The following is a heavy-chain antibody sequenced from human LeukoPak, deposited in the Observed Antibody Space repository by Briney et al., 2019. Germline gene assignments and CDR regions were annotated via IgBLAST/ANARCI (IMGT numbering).Heavy chain of an antibody. CDR1: GFRFNSYA. Sequence: GGSQRLSCAASGFRFNSYAMGWVRQAPGKGLEWISAISDTGGSTYHADSVKGRFTISRDNSKNTLYLQMNSLRAEDTAIYYCAKGSSSSRPYYFDHWAPGTLVTVSS. D-gene: IGHD6-6*01. CDR3: AKGSSSSRPYYFDH. J-gene: IGHJ4*02. V-gene: IGHV3-23*01. CDR2: ISDTGGST.